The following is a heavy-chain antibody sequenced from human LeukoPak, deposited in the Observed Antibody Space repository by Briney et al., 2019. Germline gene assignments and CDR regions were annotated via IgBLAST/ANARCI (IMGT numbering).Heavy chain of an antibody. D-gene: IGHD1-26*01. Sequence: GSSVKVSCKASGGSFSTYAINWVRQAPGQGLEWMGRIIPLLGTANYAQKFQGRVTMTRDTSTSTVYMELSSLRSEDTAVYYCARGGGTTSGSYYDAFDIWGQGTMVTVSS. V-gene: IGHV1-69*04. CDR2: IIPLLGTA. J-gene: IGHJ3*02. CDR1: GGSFSTYA. CDR3: ARGGGTTSGSYYDAFDI.